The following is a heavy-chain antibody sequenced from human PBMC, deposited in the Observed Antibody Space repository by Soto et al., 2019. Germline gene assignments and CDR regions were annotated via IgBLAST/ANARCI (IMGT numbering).Heavy chain of an antibody. CDR2: IYPDDSDT. J-gene: IGHJ3*02. CDR3: ERRGAGLFGATRPPSDGFAI. Sequence: EVLLVQSGAEVRRPGESLKISCQASGYPFSTYWIGWVRQRAGKGLEWLGIIYPDDSDTRYSPSFQGQVTMSVDKSITPASLQGSSLRAPDTAIYDCERRGAGLFGATRPPSDGFAIWGQGAMATVSS. V-gene: IGHV5-51*03. D-gene: IGHD2-15*01. CDR1: GYPFSTYW.